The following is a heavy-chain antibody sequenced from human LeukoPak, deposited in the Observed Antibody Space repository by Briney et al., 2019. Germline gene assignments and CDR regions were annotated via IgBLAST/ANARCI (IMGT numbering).Heavy chain of an antibody. CDR3: AREAIPAGTIDY. Sequence: SETLSLTCTVSGGSISSGGYYWSWIRQHPGKGLEWIGHIYYIGSTYYNPSLKSRVTISVDTSKNQFSLILGSVTAADTAVYFCAREAIPAGTIDYWGQGTLVTVSS. CDR2: IYYIGST. CDR1: GGSISSGGYY. D-gene: IGHD2-2*01. V-gene: IGHV4-31*03. J-gene: IGHJ4*02.